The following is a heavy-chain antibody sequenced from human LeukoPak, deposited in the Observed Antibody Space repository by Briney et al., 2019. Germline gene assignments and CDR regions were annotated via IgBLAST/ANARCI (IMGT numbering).Heavy chain of an antibody. Sequence: SYISSSGSTIYYADSVKGRFTISRDNAKNSLYLQMNSLRAEDTAVYYCARGSSGLISAFDIWGQGTMVTVSS. V-gene: IGHV3-11*01. J-gene: IGHJ3*02. D-gene: IGHD6-19*01. CDR3: ARGSSGLISAFDI. CDR2: ISSSGSTI.